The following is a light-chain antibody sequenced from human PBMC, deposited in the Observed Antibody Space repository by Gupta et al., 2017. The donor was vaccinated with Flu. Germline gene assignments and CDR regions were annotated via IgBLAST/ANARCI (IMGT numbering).Light chain of an antibody. V-gene: IGLV3-10*01. CDR1: ALPKKY. CDR2: EDS. CDR3: HSTDSSGSHRV. J-gene: IGLJ2*01. Sequence: GYALPKKYGYWSQQQSGQAPVLVMYEDSKRPSGIPERLSGSNSGTVATLAISGAQKEDEAVYYGHSTDSSGSHRVFGGGTKLTVL.